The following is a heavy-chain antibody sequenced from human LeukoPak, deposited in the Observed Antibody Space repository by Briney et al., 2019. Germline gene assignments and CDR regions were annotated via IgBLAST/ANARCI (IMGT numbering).Heavy chain of an antibody. D-gene: IGHD2-15*01. J-gene: IGHJ4*02. CDR3: ARKKGGCSGDNCPLGY. Sequence: KSSETLSLTCAVYGGSFSGYYWSWIRQPPGKGLEWIGYIHNTGRTNYNPSLKSRISISVDTSKNQFSLKLNSVTAADTAVYYCARKKGGCSGDNCPLGYWGQGTLVTVSS. CDR2: IHNTGRT. V-gene: IGHV4-34*01. CDR1: GGSFSGYY.